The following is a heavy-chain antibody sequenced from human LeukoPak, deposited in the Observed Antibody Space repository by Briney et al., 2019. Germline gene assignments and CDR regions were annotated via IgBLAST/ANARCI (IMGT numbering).Heavy chain of an antibody. CDR3: AKETTYGGANYYYYYMDV. J-gene: IGHJ6*03. Sequence: SGGALRLSCAASGFTFSSYAMSWVRQAPGKGLDWVSAISGSGADTYFADSVKGRFTISRDNSENTLYLQMNSLRAEDTAVYFCAKETTYGGANYYYYYMDVWGKGTTVTVSS. D-gene: IGHD1/OR15-1a*01. CDR2: ISGSGADT. V-gene: IGHV3-23*01. CDR1: GFTFSSYA.